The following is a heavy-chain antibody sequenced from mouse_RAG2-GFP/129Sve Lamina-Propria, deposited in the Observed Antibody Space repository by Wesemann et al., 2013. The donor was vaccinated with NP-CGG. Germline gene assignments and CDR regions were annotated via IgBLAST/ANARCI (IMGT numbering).Heavy chain of an antibody. CDR2: IDPANGNT. CDR3: AASASYYYGSSYDNWYFDV. D-gene: IGHD1-1*01. V-gene: IGHV14-3*01. Sequence: EVQLQQSVAELVRPGASVKLSCTASGFNIKNTYMHWVKQRPEQGLEWIGRIDPANGNTKYAPKFQGKATITADTSSNTAYLQLSSLTSEDTAIYYCAASASYYYGSSYDNWYFDVWGTGTTVTVSS. J-gene: IGHJ1*03. CDR1: GFNIKNTY.